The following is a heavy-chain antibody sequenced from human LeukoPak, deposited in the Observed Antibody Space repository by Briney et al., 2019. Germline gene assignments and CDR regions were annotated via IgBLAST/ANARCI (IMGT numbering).Heavy chain of an antibody. CDR1: GYSFTTYA. Sequence: ASVKVSCKASGYSFTTYAMHWVRQAPGQGLEWMGWINTDTENPTYAQGFTGRFVFSLDTSVSTTYLQISSLKAEDTAVYYCARVKRGHRDSDGHYIGFDYWGQGTLVTVSS. CDR2: INTDTENP. D-gene: IGHD3-22*01. CDR3: ARVKRGHRDSDGHYIGFDY. V-gene: IGHV7-4-1*02. J-gene: IGHJ4*02.